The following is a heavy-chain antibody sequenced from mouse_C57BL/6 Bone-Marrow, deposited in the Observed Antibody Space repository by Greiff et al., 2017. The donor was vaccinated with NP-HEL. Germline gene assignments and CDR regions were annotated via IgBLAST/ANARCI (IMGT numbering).Heavy chain of an antibody. CDR3: ARYYSNFHWYFDV. CDR2: IHPNSGST. D-gene: IGHD2-5*01. Sequence: VQLQQSGAELVKPGASVKLSCKASGYTFTSYWMHWVKQRPGQGLEWIGMIHPNSGSTNYNEKFKSKATLTVDKSSSTAYMQLSSLTSEDSAVYYCARYYSNFHWYFDVWGTGTTVTVSS. J-gene: IGHJ1*03. CDR1: GYTFTSYW. V-gene: IGHV1-64*01.